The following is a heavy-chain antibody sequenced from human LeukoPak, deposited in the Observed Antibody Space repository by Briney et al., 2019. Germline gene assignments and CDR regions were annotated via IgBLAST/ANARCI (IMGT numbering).Heavy chain of an antibody. CDR2: ISNHGNT. Sequence: SETLSLTCTVSGASISSRYYDWWGWIRQPPGKGLEWIGSISNHGNTYYKPSLRTRVTISVDTSKNQFSLKLSSVTAADTAVYYCARYRGYSYGPRRVLDPWGQGTLVTVSS. D-gene: IGHD5-18*01. V-gene: IGHV4-39*07. CDR3: ARYRGYSYGPRRVLDP. J-gene: IGHJ5*02. CDR1: GASISSRYY.